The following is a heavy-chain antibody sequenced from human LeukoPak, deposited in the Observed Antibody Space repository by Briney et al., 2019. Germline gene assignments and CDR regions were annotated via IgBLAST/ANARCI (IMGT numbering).Heavy chain of an antibody. CDR3: ARDKGYYDSRGYFDY. V-gene: IGHV4-31*03. CDR2: IYYSGST. J-gene: IGHJ4*02. D-gene: IGHD3-22*01. Sequence: SQTLSLTCTVSGGSISSGGYYWRWIRQHPGKGLEWIGYIYYSGSTYYNPSLKSRVTISVDTSKNQFSLKLSSVTAADTAVYYCARDKGYYDSRGYFDYWGQGTLVTVSS. CDR1: GGSISSGGYY.